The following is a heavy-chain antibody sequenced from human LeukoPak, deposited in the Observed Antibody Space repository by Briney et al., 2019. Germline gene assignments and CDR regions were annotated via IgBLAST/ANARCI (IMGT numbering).Heavy chain of an antibody. CDR3: AKAVKGANYFDY. V-gene: IGHV3-23*01. J-gene: IGHJ4*02. Sequence: GGSLRLSCAASGFTFITYAMSWVRQAPAKGLEWVSAISGSGGSTYYADSVKGRFTISRDDSKNTLYLQMNSLRAEDTAVYYCAKAVKGANYFDYWGQGTLVTVSS. CDR1: GFTFITYA. CDR2: ISGSGGST. D-gene: IGHD4-11*01.